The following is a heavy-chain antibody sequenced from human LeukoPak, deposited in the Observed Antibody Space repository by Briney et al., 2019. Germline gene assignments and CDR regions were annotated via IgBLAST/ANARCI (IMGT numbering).Heavy chain of an antibody. V-gene: IGHV3-43D*03. Sequence: GGSLRLSCAASGFTFEDYAMHWVRQAPGKGLEWVSLISWDGGSTYYADSVKGRFTISRDNSKNSLYLQMNSLRAEDTALYYCAKTRSAIRGYYYYYMDVWGKGTTVTVSS. J-gene: IGHJ6*03. CDR1: GFTFEDYA. CDR3: AKTRSAIRGYYYYYMDV. CDR2: ISWDGGST.